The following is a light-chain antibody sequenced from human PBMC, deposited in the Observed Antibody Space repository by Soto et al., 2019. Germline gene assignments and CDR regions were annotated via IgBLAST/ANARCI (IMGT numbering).Light chain of an antibody. V-gene: IGKV3-20*01. CDR2: GAS. J-gene: IGKJ2*01. Sequence: EIVLTQSPGTLSLSPGERATLSCRASHSVGSTYLAWYQQKPGQAPRLLIYGASSRATGIPDRFSGSWSGTDVTLTISRLEPEDFAVYYCQQYGSSPPYTFGQGTKLEIK. CDR3: QQYGSSPPYT. CDR1: HSVGSTY.